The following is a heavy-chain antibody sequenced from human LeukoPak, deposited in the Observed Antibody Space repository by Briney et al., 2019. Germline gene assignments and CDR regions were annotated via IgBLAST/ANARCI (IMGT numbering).Heavy chain of an antibody. CDR2: ISSSSSYI. D-gene: IGHD4/OR15-4a*01. J-gene: IGHJ4*02. CDR1: GFTFSTYR. V-gene: IGHV3-21*01. Sequence: GGTLRLSCAASGFTFSTYRMNWVRQVPGKGLEWVSSISSSSSYIYYADSVKGRFTTSRDNAKNSLFLQMHSLRAEDTAVYYCATDDYGAFDYWGQGTLVTVPS. CDR3: ATDDYGAFDY.